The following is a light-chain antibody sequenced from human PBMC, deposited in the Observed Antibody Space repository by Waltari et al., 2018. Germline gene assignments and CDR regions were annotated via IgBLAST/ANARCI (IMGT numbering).Light chain of an antibody. CDR2: GAS. J-gene: IGKJ1*01. CDR3: QHYVRLPVT. CDR1: QSVSRA. Sequence: EIVLTQSPDTLSLSPGERATLSCRASQSVSRALAWYQQKPGQAPGLLISGASNRASGIPDRFSGSGSGTDFSLTISRLEPEDFAVYHCQHYVRLPVTFGQGTRVEIK. V-gene: IGKV3-20*01.